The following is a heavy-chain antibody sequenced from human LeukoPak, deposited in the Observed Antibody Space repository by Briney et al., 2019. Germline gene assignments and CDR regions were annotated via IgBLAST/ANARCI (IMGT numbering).Heavy chain of an antibody. D-gene: IGHD3-10*01. Sequence: SETLSLTCAVYGGSFSGYYWSWIRQPPGKGLEWIGEINHSGSTNYNPSLKSRVTISVDTSKNQFSLKLSSVTAADTAVYYCARRTLWFGESYYMDVWDKGTTVTISS. CDR2: INHSGST. V-gene: IGHV4-34*01. CDR3: ARRTLWFGESYYMDV. CDR1: GGSFSGYY. J-gene: IGHJ6*03.